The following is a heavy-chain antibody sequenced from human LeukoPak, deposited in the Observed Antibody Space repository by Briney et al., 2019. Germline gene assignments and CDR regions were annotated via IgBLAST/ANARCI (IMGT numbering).Heavy chain of an antibody. CDR3: ARSGYSNFDY. CDR1: GGSITNYY. V-gene: IGHV4-4*07. CDR2: IYASGST. D-gene: IGHD3-3*01. J-gene: IGHJ4*02. Sequence: KTSETLSLTCTVSGGSITNYYWNWIRQPAGKGLEWIGRIYASGSTNYNPSLKSRVTISVDTSKNQFSLKLSSVTAADTAVYYCARSGYSNFDYWGQGTLVTVSS.